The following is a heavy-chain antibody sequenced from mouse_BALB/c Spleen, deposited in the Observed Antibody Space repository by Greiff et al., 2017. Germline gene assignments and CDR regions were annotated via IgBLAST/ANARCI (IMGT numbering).Heavy chain of an antibody. Sequence: EVQLQQSGAELVRSGASVKLSCTASGFNIKDYYMHWVKQRPEQGLEWIGWIDPENGDTEYAPKFQGKATMTADTSSNTAYLQLSSLTSEDTAVYYCNPYYYGSSYNYFDYWGQGTTLTVSS. J-gene: IGHJ2*01. CDR1: GFNIKDYY. CDR3: NPYYYGSSYNYFDY. CDR2: IDPENGDT. V-gene: IGHV14-4*02. D-gene: IGHD1-1*01.